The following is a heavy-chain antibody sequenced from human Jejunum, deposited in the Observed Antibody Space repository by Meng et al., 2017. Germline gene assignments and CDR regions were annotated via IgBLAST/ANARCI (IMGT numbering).Heavy chain of an antibody. CDR2: ITEYGGT. Sequence: GESLKISCATSGFTFNTYVLTWVRQAPGKGLEWVSTITEYGGTFYADSVKGRFTISRDNSKNTVYLQMNSLRAEDTAVYYCTRTDIIELVPELGVYWGQGTLVTVSS. V-gene: IGHV3-23*01. CDR1: GFTFNTYV. CDR3: TRTDIIELVPELGVY. J-gene: IGHJ4*02. D-gene: IGHD2-15*01.